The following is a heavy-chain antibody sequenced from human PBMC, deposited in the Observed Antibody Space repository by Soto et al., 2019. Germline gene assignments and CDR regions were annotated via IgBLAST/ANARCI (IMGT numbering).Heavy chain of an antibody. D-gene: IGHD3-16*01. CDR2: ISYDGTNK. CDR1: GFTFSGYA. V-gene: IGHV3-30-3*01. CDR3: ARYLGVLDYGMDV. Sequence: QVQLVESGGGVVQPGGSLRLPCAASGFTFSGYAMHWVRQAPGKGLEWVAVISYDGTNKYYADSVKGRFTISRDNSKNTLLLQMSSLRVEDTAVYYCARYLGVLDYGMDVWGQGTTVTVSS. J-gene: IGHJ6*02.